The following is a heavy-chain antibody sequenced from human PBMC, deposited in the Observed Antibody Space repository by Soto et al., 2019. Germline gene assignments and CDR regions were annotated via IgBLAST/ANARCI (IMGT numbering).Heavy chain of an antibody. Sequence: PGGSLRLSCAASGFTFSSYWMSWVRQAPGKGLEWVANIKQDGSEKYYVDSVKGRFTISRDNAKNSLYLQMNSLRAEDTAVYYCARERSDYDFWSGYERDYYYYGMDVWRQGTTVTVSS. V-gene: IGHV3-7*05. CDR2: IKQDGSEK. J-gene: IGHJ6*02. CDR3: ARERSDYDFWSGYERDYYYYGMDV. D-gene: IGHD3-3*01. CDR1: GFTFSSYW.